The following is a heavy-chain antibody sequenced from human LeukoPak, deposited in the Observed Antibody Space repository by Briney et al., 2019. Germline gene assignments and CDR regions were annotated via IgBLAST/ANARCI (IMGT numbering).Heavy chain of an antibody. Sequence: GGSLRLPCAASGFTFSNYNMNWVRQVPGKGLEWVANIKQDGSETTYADSVRGRFTIFRDNDKDSVYLQMNSLIAEEWGTYYCVRKGFYFFDFWGQGTLVTVSS. CDR2: IKQDGSET. J-gene: IGHJ4*02. CDR1: GFTFSNYN. D-gene: IGHD2/OR15-2a*01. V-gene: IGHV3-7*01. CDR3: VRKGFYFFDF.